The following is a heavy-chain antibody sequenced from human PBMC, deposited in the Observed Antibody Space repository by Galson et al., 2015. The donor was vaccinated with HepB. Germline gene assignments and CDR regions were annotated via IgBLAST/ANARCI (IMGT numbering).Heavy chain of an antibody. CDR1: GYTLTELS. CDR2: FDPEDGET. CDR3: ATEAPVGITGTLGY. D-gene: IGHD1-7*01. V-gene: IGHV1-24*01. Sequence: QSGAEVKKPGESLKISCKVSGYTLTELSMHWVRQAPGKGLEWKGGFDPEDGETIYAQKFQGRVTMTEDTSTDTAYMELSSLRSEDTAVYYCATEAPVGITGTLGYWGQGTLVTVSS. J-gene: IGHJ4*02.